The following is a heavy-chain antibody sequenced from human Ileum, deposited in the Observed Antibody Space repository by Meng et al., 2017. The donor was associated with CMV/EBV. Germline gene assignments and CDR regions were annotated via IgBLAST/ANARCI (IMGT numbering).Heavy chain of an antibody. V-gene: IGHV3-74*01. CDR1: GFTFSDYW. J-gene: IGHJ4*02. CDR3: ARDPTAAGTGIGY. D-gene: IGHD6-13*01. Sequence: GESLKISCAASGFTFSDYWMHWVRQVPGEGPVWVSRINGDGRTITYADSVKGRFTISRDNARNTLYLQMDSLRAEDTAVYYCARDPTAAGTGIGYWGQGTLVTVSS. CDR2: INGDGRTI.